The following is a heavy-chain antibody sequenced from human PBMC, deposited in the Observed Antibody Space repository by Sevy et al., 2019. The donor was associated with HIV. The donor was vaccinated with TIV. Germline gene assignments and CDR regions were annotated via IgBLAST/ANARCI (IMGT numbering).Heavy chain of an antibody. CDR1: GYTFTSYG. D-gene: IGHD3-22*01. CDR2: ISAYNGNT. Sequence: ASVKVSCKASGYTFTSYGISWVRQAPGQGLEWMGWISAYNGNTNYAQKLQGRVTMTTDTSTSTAYMELRSLRSDDTAVYYCARDEPYDSSGYSLDYWGQGTLVTVSS. V-gene: IGHV1-18*01. J-gene: IGHJ4*02. CDR3: ARDEPYDSSGYSLDY.